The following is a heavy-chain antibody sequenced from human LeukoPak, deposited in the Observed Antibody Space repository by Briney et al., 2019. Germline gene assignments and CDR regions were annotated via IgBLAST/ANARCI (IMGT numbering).Heavy chain of an antibody. Sequence: PSETLSLTCTVSGFSISSGHYWGWVRQPPGAGLEWIGSVYQSGTTYYNPSLKSRVTTSVDMSKNQFSLRLRPVTAADTAVYYCARVFIRNGYSSYFDCWGQGTLVTVSS. J-gene: IGHJ4*02. D-gene: IGHD5-18*01. CDR3: ARVFIRNGYSSYFDC. V-gene: IGHV4-38-2*02. CDR1: GFSISSGHY. CDR2: VYQSGTT.